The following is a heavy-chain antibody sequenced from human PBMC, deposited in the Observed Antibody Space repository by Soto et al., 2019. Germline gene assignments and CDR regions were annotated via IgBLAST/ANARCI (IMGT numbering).Heavy chain of an antibody. CDR1: GYTFTTHV. J-gene: IGHJ4*02. Sequence: QVQLVQSGAEVKEPGASVKVSCKASGYTFTTHVMHWVRQAPGQRLEWMGWVNGGNGNTKYSQKFQGRVTISRDTSATTAYMALSRLTSEDKAVDYCARDSGIAGPSGDLHYWGQGTLVTVSS. CDR3: ARDSGIAGPSGDLHY. V-gene: IGHV1-3*01. CDR2: VNGGNGNT. D-gene: IGHD1-26*01.